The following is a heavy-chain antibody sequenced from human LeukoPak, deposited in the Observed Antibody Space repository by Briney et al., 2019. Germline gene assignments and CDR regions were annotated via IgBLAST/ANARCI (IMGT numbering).Heavy chain of an antibody. CDR2: IIPIFGTA. V-gene: IGHV1-69*01. D-gene: IGHD5-18*01. CDR3: ARDLSYGGYSYGFFDY. J-gene: IGHJ4*02. Sequence: GASVKVSCKASGGTFSSYAISWVRQAPGQGLEWMGGIIPIFGTANYAQKFQGRVTITADESTSTAYMELSSLRSEDTAVYYCARDLSYGGYSYGFFDYWGQGTLVTVSS. CDR1: GGTFSSYA.